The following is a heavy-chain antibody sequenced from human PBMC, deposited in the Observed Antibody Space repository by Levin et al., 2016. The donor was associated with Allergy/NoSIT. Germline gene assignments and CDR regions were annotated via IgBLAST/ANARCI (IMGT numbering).Heavy chain of an antibody. CDR3: ARRGGDGYLKDP. V-gene: IGHV1-69*01. CDR2: IIPIFGTA. Sequence: WVRQAPGQGLEWMGGIIPIFGTANYAQKFQGRVTITADESTSTAYMELSSLRSEDTAVYYCARRGGDGYLKDPWGQGTLVTVS. J-gene: IGHJ5*02. D-gene: IGHD5-24*01.